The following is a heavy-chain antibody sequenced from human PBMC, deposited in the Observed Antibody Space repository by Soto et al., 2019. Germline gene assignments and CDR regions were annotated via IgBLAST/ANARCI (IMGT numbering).Heavy chain of an antibody. CDR1: GFTFSSYG. CDR3: ARARASSVGYRSYYNSYGRDV. D-gene: IGHD6-13*01. V-gene: IGHV3-30-3*01. Sequence: QVQLVESGGGVVQPGRSLRLSCAASGFTFSSYGIHWVRQAPGKGLEWVAVISYDGSNKYHADSVKGRFSISRDNPKNTVYLQMNSLRDEDTAVYYCARARASSVGYRSYYNSYGRDVWGQGTTVTVSS. J-gene: IGHJ6*02. CDR2: ISYDGSNK.